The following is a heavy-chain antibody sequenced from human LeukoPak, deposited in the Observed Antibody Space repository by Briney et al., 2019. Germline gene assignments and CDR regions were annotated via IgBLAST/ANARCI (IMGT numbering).Heavy chain of an antibody. CDR3: ARDQSCSGGSCYHPFDY. CDR1: GYTFTSYG. V-gene: IGHV1-18*01. D-gene: IGHD2-15*01. J-gene: IGHJ4*02. Sequence: VASVKVSCKASGYTFTSYGISWVRQAPGQGLEWMGWISAYNGNTNYAQKLQGRVTMTTDTSTSTAYMELRSLRSDDTAVYYCARDQSCSGGSCYHPFDYWGQGTLVTVSS. CDR2: ISAYNGNT.